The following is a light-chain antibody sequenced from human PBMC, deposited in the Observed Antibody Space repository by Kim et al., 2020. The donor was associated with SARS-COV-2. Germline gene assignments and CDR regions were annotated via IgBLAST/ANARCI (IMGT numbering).Light chain of an antibody. CDR2: GAF. CDR1: QSVSSN. Sequence: VPPGESATPSCRASQSVSSNLAWYERKPGQAPRLLIHGAFNRATGIPARFSGSGSGTEFTLTICSLQSEDFAVYYCQQYDNWPLTFGQGTKVDIK. J-gene: IGKJ1*01. CDR3: QQYDNWPLT. V-gene: IGKV3-15*01.